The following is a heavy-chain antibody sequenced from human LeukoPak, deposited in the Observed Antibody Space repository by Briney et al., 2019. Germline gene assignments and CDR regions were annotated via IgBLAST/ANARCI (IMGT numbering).Heavy chain of an antibody. CDR3: ARRADSSRYED. CDR2: IYPGDSDP. V-gene: IGHV5-51*01. CDR1: GYSFTNYW. J-gene: IGHJ4*02. Sequence: GEPLNTPCKGSGYSFTNYWIGWVPQIPGKGLEWKGIIYPGDSDPRYSPSFLGQVTISADKSISTAYLQWSSLKASDTAMYYCARRADSSRYEDWGQGTLVTVSS. D-gene: IGHD6-13*01.